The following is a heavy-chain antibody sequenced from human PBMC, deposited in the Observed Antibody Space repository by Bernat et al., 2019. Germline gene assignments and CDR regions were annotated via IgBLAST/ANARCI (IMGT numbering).Heavy chain of an antibody. V-gene: IGHV3-23*01. CDR3: AGQHGSGSYYNYYYYGMDV. CDR2: ISGSGTTT. D-gene: IGHD3-10*01. CDR1: GFTFNSYA. J-gene: IGHJ6*02. Sequence: EVQVLESGGGLVQPGGSLRLSCAASGFTFNSYAMNWVRQAPGKGLEWVSGISGSGTTTFYADSVKGRFTISRDNSKNTLYLQMNSLRAEDTAVYYCAGQHGSGSYYNYYYYGMDVWGQGTTVTVSS.